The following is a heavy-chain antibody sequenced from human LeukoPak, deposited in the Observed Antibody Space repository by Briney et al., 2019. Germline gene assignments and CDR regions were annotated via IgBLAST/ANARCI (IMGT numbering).Heavy chain of an antibody. D-gene: IGHD1-14*01. Sequence: SVTVSCKASGGTFSIYAITWVRQAPGLGLEWMGRIIPTLEVANYAQKFQGRVTITADKSTSTAYMELSSLRPEDTAVYYCARVISGTWLWFWGQGTLVTVSS. V-gene: IGHV1-69*04. CDR1: GGTFSIYA. CDR2: IIPTLEVA. CDR3: ARVISGTWLWF. J-gene: IGHJ4*02.